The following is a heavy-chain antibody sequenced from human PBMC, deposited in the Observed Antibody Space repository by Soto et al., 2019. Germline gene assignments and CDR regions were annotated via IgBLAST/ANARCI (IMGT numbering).Heavy chain of an antibody. V-gene: IGHV3-9*01. CDR2: VTWNSGNI. CDR1: GFTFDDYA. CDR3: ARGRGRIQLWLHQFYGMDV. Sequence: EVQLVESGGGLVQPGRSLRLSCAASGFTFDDYAMHWVRQSPGKGLEWVSGVTWNSGNIGYADSVKGRFTVSRDNDKNSLYLQMNSLRAEDTAFYYCARGRGRIQLWLHQFYGMDVWGQGTTVTVSS. J-gene: IGHJ6*02. D-gene: IGHD5-18*01.